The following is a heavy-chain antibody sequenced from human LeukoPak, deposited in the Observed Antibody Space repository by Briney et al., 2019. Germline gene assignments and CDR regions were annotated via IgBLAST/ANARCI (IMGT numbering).Heavy chain of an antibody. CDR3: AREREGDFDY. CDR2: IYYSGST. D-gene: IGHD5-24*01. Sequence: PGGSLRLSCAVSGLTFSSYAMSWVRQAPGKGLEWIGYIYYSGSTNYNPSLKSRVTISVDTSKNQFSLKLSSVTAADTAVYYCAREREGDFDYWGQGPLVTVSS. CDR1: GLTFSSYA. J-gene: IGHJ4*02. V-gene: IGHV4-59*01.